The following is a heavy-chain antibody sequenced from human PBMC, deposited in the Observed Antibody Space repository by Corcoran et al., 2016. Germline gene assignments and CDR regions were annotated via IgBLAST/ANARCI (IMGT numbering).Heavy chain of an antibody. CDR1: GYTFTSYS. Sequence: QVQLVQSGAEVEKPGASVKGSCKASGYTFTSYSMHWVRQVPGPGLEWMGIIKPSGGSTSYAQKFQGRVTMTRDTYTSTVYMELSSLRSEDTAVYYCARDKGSSYGGCWFDPWGQGTLVTVSS. J-gene: IGHJ5*02. CDR3: ARDKGSSYGGCWFDP. CDR2: IKPSGGST. V-gene: IGHV1-46*01. D-gene: IGHD6-13*01.